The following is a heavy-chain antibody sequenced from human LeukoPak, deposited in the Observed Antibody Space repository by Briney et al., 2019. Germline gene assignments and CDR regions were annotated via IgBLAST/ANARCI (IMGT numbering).Heavy chain of an antibody. CDR2: ISSNGGNT. CDR3: ARDRCSGDRCWRYFDN. Sequence: PGETLRLSCAASGFTFSNHAMHWVRQSPGKGLEYVPSISSNGGNTYYVNSVKGRFIISRDNSKNTLYLQMGSLRGEDMAVYYCARDRCSGDRCWRYFDNWGQGTLVTVSS. J-gene: IGHJ4*02. CDR1: GFTFSNHA. D-gene: IGHD2-15*01. V-gene: IGHV3-64*01.